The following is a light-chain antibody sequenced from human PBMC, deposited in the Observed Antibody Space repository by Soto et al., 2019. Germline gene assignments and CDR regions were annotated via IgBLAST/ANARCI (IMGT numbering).Light chain of an antibody. CDR1: SSDVGGYDY. J-gene: IGLJ2*01. CDR3: ASYGGYYVV. Sequence: QSVLTQPPSASGSPGQSVAISCTGTSSDVGGYDYVSWFQQNPGKAPKLMIYDVTKRPSGVPDRFSGSKSGNTASLTVSGLHAEDEAYYYCASYGGYYVVFGGGTQLTVL. CDR2: DVT. V-gene: IGLV2-8*01.